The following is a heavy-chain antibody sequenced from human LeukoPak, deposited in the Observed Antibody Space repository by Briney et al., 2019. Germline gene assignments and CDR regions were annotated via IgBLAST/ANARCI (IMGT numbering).Heavy chain of an antibody. J-gene: IGHJ4*02. CDR2: FHYSGST. Sequence: SETLSLTCTVSGYSISRAYYWGWTGPSPGKGLEGIGRFHYSGSTFYNPSVKRRVTISGESTKNQFFVKVSTVTAADTAVYYCARGDTVAARPGRFDYWGQGTLVTVSS. CDR1: GYSISRAYY. D-gene: IGHD6-6*01. CDR3: ARGDTVAARPGRFDY. V-gene: IGHV4-38-2*02.